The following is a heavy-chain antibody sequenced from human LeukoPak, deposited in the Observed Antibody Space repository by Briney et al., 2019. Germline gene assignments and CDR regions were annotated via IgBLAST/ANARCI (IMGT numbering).Heavy chain of an antibody. Sequence: PSETLSLTCTVSGGSISSSSYYWGWIRQPPGKGLEWIGSIYYSGSTYYNPSLKSRVTISVDTSKNQFSLKLSSVTAADTAVYYCARLHYYGSGKYYYYYYYMDVWGKGTTVTISS. D-gene: IGHD3-10*01. J-gene: IGHJ6*03. CDR3: ARLHYYGSGKYYYYYYYMDV. CDR2: IYYSGST. V-gene: IGHV4-39*01. CDR1: GGSISSSSYY.